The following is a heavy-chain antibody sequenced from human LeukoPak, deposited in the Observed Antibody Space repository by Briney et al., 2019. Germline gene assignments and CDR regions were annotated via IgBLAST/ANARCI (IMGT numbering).Heavy chain of an antibody. Sequence: PSETLSLTCTVSGGSISSYYWGWIRQPPGKGLEWIGYIYYSGSTNYNPSLKSRVTISVDTSKNQFSLKLSSVTAADKAVYYYARRIDFGIWGQGTMVTVSS. D-gene: IGHD2-15*01. V-gene: IGHV4-59*12. CDR2: IYYSGST. CDR1: GGSISSYY. CDR3: ARRIDFGI. J-gene: IGHJ3*02.